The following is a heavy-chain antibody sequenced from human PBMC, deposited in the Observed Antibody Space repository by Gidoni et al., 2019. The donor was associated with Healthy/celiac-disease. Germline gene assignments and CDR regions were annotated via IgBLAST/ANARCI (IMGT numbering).Heavy chain of an antibody. Sequence: QVQLQQWGAGLLKPSETLSLTCAVYGGSFSGYYWGWIRQPPGKGLECLGEINHSGSTNYNPPLKSRFTISVDTSKNQFSLKLSSGTAADTAVYYCARARGSGSYGPLYYYYYGMDVWGQGTTVTVSS. J-gene: IGHJ6*02. V-gene: IGHV4-34*01. CDR3: ARARGSGSYGPLYYYYYGMDV. D-gene: IGHD3-10*01. CDR2: INHSGST. CDR1: GGSFSGYY.